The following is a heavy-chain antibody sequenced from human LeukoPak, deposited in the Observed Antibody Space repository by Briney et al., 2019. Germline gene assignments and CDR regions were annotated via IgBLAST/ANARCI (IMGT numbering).Heavy chain of an antibody. CDR1: GGSISSHY. CDR3: ARLVDMYYFDY. V-gene: IGHV4-59*08. CDR2: IYYSGST. D-gene: IGHD5-12*01. Sequence: SETLSLTCTVSGGSISSHYWSWIRQPPGKGLEWIGYIYYSGSTNYNPSLKSRVTISVDTSKNQFSLKLSSVTAADTAVYYCARLVDMYYFDYWGQGTLVTVSS. J-gene: IGHJ4*02.